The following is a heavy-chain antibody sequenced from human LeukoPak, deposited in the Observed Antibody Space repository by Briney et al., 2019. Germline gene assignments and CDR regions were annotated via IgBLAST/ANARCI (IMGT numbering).Heavy chain of an antibody. Sequence: GGSLRLSCSDSGXTFISYARSWVRQAPGRGLEWVSTISGSGGSTYYADSVKGRFTISRVNSKDTLYLQMNSLRAEDTAVYYCAQIQSSGGHYCGQGTLVTVSS. CDR1: GXTFISYA. V-gene: IGHV3-23*01. CDR2: ISGSGGST. D-gene: IGHD2-15*01. CDR3: AQIQSSGGHY. J-gene: IGHJ4*02.